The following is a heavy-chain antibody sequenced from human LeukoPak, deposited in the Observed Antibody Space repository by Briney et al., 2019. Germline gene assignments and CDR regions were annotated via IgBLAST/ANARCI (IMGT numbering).Heavy chain of an antibody. D-gene: IGHD6-13*01. V-gene: IGHV3-30*04. CDR1: GFTFSSYA. J-gene: IGHJ6*03. CDR3: ARGLQQLEYYYYYYMDV. Sequence: GGSLRLSCAASGFTFSSYAMHWVRQAPGKGLEWVAVISYDGSNKYYADSVKGRFTISGDNSKNTLYLQMNSLRAEDTAVYYCARGLQQLEYYYYYYMDVWGKGTTVTVSS. CDR2: ISYDGSNK.